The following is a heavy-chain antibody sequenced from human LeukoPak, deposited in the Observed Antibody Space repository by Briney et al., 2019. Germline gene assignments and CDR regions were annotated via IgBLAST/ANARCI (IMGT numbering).Heavy chain of an antibody. D-gene: IGHD2-2*01. CDR3: ARAVRYCSSTSCHNWFDP. J-gene: IGHJ5*02. CDR1: GGSFSDYF. CDR2: ISHSGST. Sequence: PSETLSLTCAVYGGSFSDYFWSWIRQPPGKGLEWIGEISHSGSTTYNPSLRSRVTISVDTSKNQFSLKLSSVTAADTAVYYCARAVRYCSSTSCHNWFDPWGQGTLVTVSS. V-gene: IGHV4-34*09.